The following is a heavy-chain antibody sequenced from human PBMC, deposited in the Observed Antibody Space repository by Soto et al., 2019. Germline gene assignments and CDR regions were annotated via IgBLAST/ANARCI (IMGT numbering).Heavy chain of an antibody. Sequence: QVQLVQSGVEVKKPGASVKVSCKPSGYTFTTYGISWVRQAPGQGLEWMGWISPYDGDTNYTDTLQGRVTLTTDTSTTTAYMALRSLRYDDTAMYYCASEHGGRHQADPFDPWGQGTVVIVSS. CDR2: ISPYDGDT. D-gene: IGHD4-17*01. J-gene: IGHJ5*02. CDR1: GYTFTTYG. CDR3: ASEHGGRHQADPFDP. V-gene: IGHV1-18*01.